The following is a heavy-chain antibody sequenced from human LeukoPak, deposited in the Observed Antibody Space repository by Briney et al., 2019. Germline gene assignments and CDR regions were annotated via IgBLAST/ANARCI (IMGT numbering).Heavy chain of an antibody. J-gene: IGHJ4*02. Sequence: SEALSLTCAVYGGSFSGYYWSWIRQPPGKGLEWIGEINHSGSTNYNPSLKSRVTISVDTPKNQFSLKLSSVTAADTAVYYCARGGYVTFDYWGQGTLVTVSS. CDR1: GGSFSGYY. CDR3: ARGGYVTFDY. D-gene: IGHD5-18*01. V-gene: IGHV4-34*01. CDR2: INHSGST.